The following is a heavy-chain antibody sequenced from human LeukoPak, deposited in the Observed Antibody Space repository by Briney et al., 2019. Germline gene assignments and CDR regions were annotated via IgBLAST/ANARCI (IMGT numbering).Heavy chain of an antibody. Sequence: SVKVSCKASGGTFSSYAISWARQAPGQGLEWMGGIIPIFGTANYAQKFQGRVTITADESTGTAYMELSSLRSEDTAVYYCARGDRIGRHRVTGGAFDYWGQGTLVTVSS. CDR2: IIPIFGTA. CDR1: GGTFSSYA. V-gene: IGHV1-69*13. CDR3: ARGDRIGRHRVTGGAFDY. J-gene: IGHJ4*02. D-gene: IGHD1-26*01.